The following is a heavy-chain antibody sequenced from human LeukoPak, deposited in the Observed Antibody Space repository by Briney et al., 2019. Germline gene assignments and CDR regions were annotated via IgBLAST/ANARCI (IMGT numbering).Heavy chain of an antibody. CDR1: GYTFTCYG. CDR3: ARDLNTYYYDSNGGYGMDV. CDR2: ISAYNGNT. Sequence: ASVKVSCKASGYTFTCYGISWVRQAPGQGLEWMGWISAYNGNTNYAQKLQGRVTMTTDTSTSTAYMELRSLRSDDTAVYYCARDLNTYYYDSNGGYGMDVWGQGTTVTVSS. V-gene: IGHV1-18*01. D-gene: IGHD3-22*01. J-gene: IGHJ6*02.